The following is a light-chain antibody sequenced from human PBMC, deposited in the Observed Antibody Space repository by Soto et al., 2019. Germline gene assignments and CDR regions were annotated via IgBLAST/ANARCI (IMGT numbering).Light chain of an antibody. CDR2: DVS. V-gene: IGKV3-15*01. CDR1: QGVTTN. CDR3: QQYNNWPFS. J-gene: IGKJ5*01. Sequence: EIVMTQSPATLSVSQGERATLSCRAGQGVTTNFAWYQQKSGQSPRLLIYDVSTRATGVPARFSGTGSETDFTLTISVLQSDDSAVYFCQQYNNWPFSFGQGTLLEIK.